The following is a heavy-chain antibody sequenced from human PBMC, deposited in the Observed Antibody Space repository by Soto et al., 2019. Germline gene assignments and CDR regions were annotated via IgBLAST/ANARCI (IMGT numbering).Heavy chain of an antibody. CDR1: GFTFSNHW. CDR3: AKDRLYYDVLTGFYYYYMDV. D-gene: IGHD3-9*01. V-gene: IGHV3-74*01. J-gene: IGHJ6*03. Sequence: GGSLRLSCAASGFTFSNHWMHWVRQAPGKGLVWVSRINGDGSSTGYADSVKGRFTISRDNAKNTLSLQMNSLRDEDTAVYYCAKDRLYYDVLTGFYYYYMDVWGKGTTVTVSS. CDR2: INGDGSST.